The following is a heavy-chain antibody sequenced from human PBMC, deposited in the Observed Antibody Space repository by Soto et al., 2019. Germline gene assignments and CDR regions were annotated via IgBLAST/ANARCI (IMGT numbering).Heavy chain of an antibody. CDR1: GFTFNSYA. D-gene: IGHD3-3*01. V-gene: IGHV3-23*01. CDR3: AKTPLTILPVIFWFDL. J-gene: IGHJ5*02. Sequence: DVQLLESGGGLVQPGGSLRLSCVASGFTFNSYAMSWVRQAPGKGLEWVSAISASGDSTYYADAVKGRFTISRDNSKNTLYLEMNSVRAVDTALYYCAKTPLTILPVIFWFDLWGQGTLVTVSS. CDR2: ISASGDST.